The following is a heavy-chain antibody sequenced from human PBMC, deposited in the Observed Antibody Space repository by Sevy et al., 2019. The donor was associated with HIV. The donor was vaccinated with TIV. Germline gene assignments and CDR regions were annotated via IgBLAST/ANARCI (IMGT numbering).Heavy chain of an antibody. D-gene: IGHD2-2*01. CDR1: GFTFSSHS. J-gene: IGHJ3*02. Sequence: GGPLRLSCAASGFTFSSHSMNWVRQAPGKGLEWVSSISSSSSYIYYADSVKGRFTISRDNAKNSLYLQMNSLRAEDTAVYYCARLEYVSTSGAFDIWGQGTMVTVSS. CDR3: ARLEYVSTSGAFDI. V-gene: IGHV3-21*01. CDR2: ISSSSSYI.